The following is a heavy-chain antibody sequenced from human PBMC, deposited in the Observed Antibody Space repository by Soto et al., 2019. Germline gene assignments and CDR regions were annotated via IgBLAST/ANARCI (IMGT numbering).Heavy chain of an antibody. CDR2: IYYSGST. CDR1: GGSISSYY. V-gene: IGHV4-59*01. J-gene: IGHJ6*02. Sequence: SETLSLTCTVSGGSISSYYWSWIRQHPGKGLEWIGYIYYSGSTNYNPSLKSRVTISVDTSKNQFSLKLSSVTAADTAVYYCASNCGSSYYHGMDVWGQGTTVTVS. CDR3: ASNCGSSYYHGMDV. D-gene: IGHD1-26*01.